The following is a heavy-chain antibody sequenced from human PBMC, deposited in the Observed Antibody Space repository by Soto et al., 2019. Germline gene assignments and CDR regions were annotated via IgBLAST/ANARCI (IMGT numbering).Heavy chain of an antibody. V-gene: IGHV3-21*01. Sequence: EVQLVESGGGLVKPGGSLRLSCAASGFTFSSYSMNWVRQAPGKGLEWVSSISSSSSYIYYADSVKGRFTISRDNAKNSLYLQMNSLRAEDTAVYYCARGIAVAGRGYYGMDVWGQGTTVTVPS. CDR3: ARGIAVAGRGYYGMDV. CDR1: GFTFSSYS. CDR2: ISSSSSYI. J-gene: IGHJ6*02. D-gene: IGHD6-19*01.